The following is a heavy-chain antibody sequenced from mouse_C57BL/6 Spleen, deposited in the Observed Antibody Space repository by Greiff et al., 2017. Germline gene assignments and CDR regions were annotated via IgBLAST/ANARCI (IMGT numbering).Heavy chain of an antibody. CDR2: IYPGNSDT. Sequence: VQLQQSGTVLARPGASVKMSCKTSGYTFTSYWMHWVKQRPGQGLEWIGAIYPGNSDTSYNQKLKGKAKLTAVTSASTAYMELSSLTNEDSAVYYCTNHYYGSSYWYFDVWGTGTTVTVSS. J-gene: IGHJ1*03. CDR1: GYTFTSYW. D-gene: IGHD1-1*01. V-gene: IGHV1-5*01. CDR3: TNHYYGSSYWYFDV.